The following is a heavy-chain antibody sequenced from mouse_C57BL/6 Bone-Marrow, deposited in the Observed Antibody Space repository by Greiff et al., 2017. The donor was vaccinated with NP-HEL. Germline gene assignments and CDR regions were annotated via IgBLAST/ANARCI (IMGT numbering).Heavy chain of an antibody. J-gene: IGHJ2*01. V-gene: IGHV7-3*01. CDR3: ARSNSFDY. CDR2: IRNKANGYTT. CDR1: GFTFTDYY. Sequence: EVKLMESGGGLVQPGGSLSLSCAASGFTFTDYYMSWVRQPPGKALEWLGFIRNKANGYTTEYSASVKGRFTISRDNSQSILYLQMNALGAEDSATYYCARSNSFDYWGQGTTLTVSS.